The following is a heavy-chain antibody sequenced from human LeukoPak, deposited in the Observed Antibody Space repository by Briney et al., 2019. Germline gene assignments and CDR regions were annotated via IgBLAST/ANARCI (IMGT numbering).Heavy chain of an antibody. CDR1: GFTFSSYA. D-gene: IGHD2-15*01. CDR3: AKDGDIVVVVAAVYFDY. J-gene: IGHJ4*02. V-gene: IGHV3-23*01. Sequence: GGSLRLSCAASGFTFSSYAMSWVRQAPGKGLEWGSAISDSGGSTYYADSVKGRFTISRDNSKNTLYLQMNSLRAEDTAVHYCAKDGDIVVVVAAVYFDYWGQGTLVTVSS. CDR2: ISDSGGST.